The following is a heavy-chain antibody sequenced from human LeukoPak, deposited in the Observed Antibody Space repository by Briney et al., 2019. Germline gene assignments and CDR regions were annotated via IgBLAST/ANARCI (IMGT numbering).Heavy chain of an antibody. D-gene: IGHD2-2*01. V-gene: IGHV1-8*01. CDR2: MNPNSGTT. CDR3: ARGPALSCSSTSCYAGSAFDP. Sequence: VASVKVSCKASGYTFTSYDINWVRQATGQGLEWMGWMNPNSGTTGYAQKFQGRVTMTGNTSITTAYMEMSSLRSADKAVYYCARGPALSCSSTSCYAGSAFDPWGQATLVTVSS. CDR1: GYTFTSYD. J-gene: IGHJ5*02.